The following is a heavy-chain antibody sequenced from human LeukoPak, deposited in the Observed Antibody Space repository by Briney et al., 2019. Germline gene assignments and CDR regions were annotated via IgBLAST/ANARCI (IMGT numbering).Heavy chain of an antibody. Sequence: ASVKVSCKVSGYTLTELSMHWVRPAPGKGLEWMGGFDPEDGETIYAQKFQGRVTMTEDTSTDTAYMELSSLRSEDTAVYYCARELRAAQWTDYYYYGMDVWGQGTTVTVSS. D-gene: IGHD6-19*01. J-gene: IGHJ6*02. CDR2: FDPEDGET. V-gene: IGHV1-24*01. CDR3: ARELRAAQWTDYYYYGMDV. CDR1: GYTLTELS.